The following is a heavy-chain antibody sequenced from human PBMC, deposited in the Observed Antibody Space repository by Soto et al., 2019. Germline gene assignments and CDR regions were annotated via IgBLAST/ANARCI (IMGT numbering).Heavy chain of an antibody. CDR2: IPQDGVDG. D-gene: IGHD2-21*02. J-gene: IGHJ6*02. CDR1: GFTFSMYS. V-gene: IGHV3-7*03. Sequence: GGSLRLSCEVSGFTFSMYSMSWVRQSPGKGLEWVAKIPQDGVDGHYADSVKGRFTISRDNGKNSLYLQLNNLRAEDTAVYYCARDLLILPADDFFYGLDVWRRGATVTVSS. CDR3: ARDLLILPADDFFYGLDV.